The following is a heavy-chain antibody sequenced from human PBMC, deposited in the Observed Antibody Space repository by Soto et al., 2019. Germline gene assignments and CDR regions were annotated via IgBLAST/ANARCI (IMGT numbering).Heavy chain of an antibody. D-gene: IGHD2-8*02. Sequence: EVQLVESGGGLVKPGGSLRLSCAASGFPFSNYNMNWVRQPPGKGLEWVSSITSAGSYIYYAESLKGRVTISRDNAKNSLLVQMNSLRAEDTALYFCARGILGGVRIDYGMDVWGQGSTVTVSS. V-gene: IGHV3-21*01. CDR2: ITSAGSYI. J-gene: IGHJ6*01. CDR3: ARGILGGVRIDYGMDV. CDR1: GFPFSNYN.